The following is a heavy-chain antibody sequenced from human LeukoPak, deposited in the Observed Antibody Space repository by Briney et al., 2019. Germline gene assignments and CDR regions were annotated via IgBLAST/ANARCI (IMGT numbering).Heavy chain of an antibody. CDR1: GFTVSSNY. J-gene: IGHJ4*02. CDR2: IYSGGST. CDR3: VREDLGVDY. V-gene: IGHV3-53*01. D-gene: IGHD1-26*01. Sequence: GGSLRLSCAAAGFTVSSNYMSWVRQAPGKGLEWVSTIYSGGSTYYADSVKGRFIISRDTSKNTLYLQMNSLRAEDTAMYYCVREDLGVDYWGQGTLVTVSS.